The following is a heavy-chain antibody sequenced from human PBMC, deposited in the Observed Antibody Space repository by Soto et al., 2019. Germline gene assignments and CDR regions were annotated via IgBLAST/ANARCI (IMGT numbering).Heavy chain of an antibody. D-gene: IGHD6-13*01. CDR2: IYYSGST. CDR1: GGSISSSSYY. Sequence: QLQLQESGPGLVKPSETLSLTCTVSGGSISSSSYYWGWIRQPPGKGLEWIGRIYYSGSTYYNPSPKSRVTISGDTSKTQFSPKLSSVTAADTAVYYCASQSGVGYSSSWDAWYYYGMDVWGQGTTVTVSS. J-gene: IGHJ6*02. V-gene: IGHV4-39*01. CDR3: ASQSGVGYSSSWDAWYYYGMDV.